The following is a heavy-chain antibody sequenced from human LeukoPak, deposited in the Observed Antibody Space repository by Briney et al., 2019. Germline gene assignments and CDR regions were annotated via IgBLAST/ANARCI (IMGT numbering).Heavy chain of an antibody. Sequence: SQTLSLTCAVSGGSISSGGYSWSWIRQPPGKGLEWIGYIYHSGSTHYNPSLKSRVTISVDRSKNQFSLKLSSVTAADTAVYYCARAGGWYGDAFDIWGQGTMVTVSS. CDR2: IYHSGST. J-gene: IGHJ3*02. D-gene: IGHD6-19*01. V-gene: IGHV4-30-2*01. CDR1: GGSISSGGYS. CDR3: ARAGGWYGDAFDI.